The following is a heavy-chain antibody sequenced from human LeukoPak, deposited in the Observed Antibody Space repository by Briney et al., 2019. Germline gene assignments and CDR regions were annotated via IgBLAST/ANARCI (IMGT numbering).Heavy chain of an antibody. CDR3: ARVTAAGTSFGFDP. Sequence: GGSLRLSCAASGFTVSSNYMSWVRQAPGKGLEWVSVIYSGGSTYYADSVKGRFTISRDNSKSTLYLQMNSLRAEDTAVYYCARVTAAGTSFGFDPWGQGTLVTVSS. J-gene: IGHJ5*02. V-gene: IGHV3-66*01. D-gene: IGHD6-13*01. CDR2: IYSGGST. CDR1: GFTVSSNY.